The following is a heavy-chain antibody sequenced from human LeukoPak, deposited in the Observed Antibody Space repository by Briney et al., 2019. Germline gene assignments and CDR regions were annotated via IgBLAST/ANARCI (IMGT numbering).Heavy chain of an antibody. CDR2: VNGGGSST. Sequence: GGSLRLSCAASGFTFSASAMNWVRQPPGKGLEWVSRVNGGGSSTYSAASVKGRFTISRDNSRNTLYLQMNSLRVEDTAVYCCAKGPVVTLDSWGQGALVTVSS. CDR1: GFTFSASA. D-gene: IGHD4-23*01. J-gene: IGHJ4*02. CDR3: AKGPVVTLDS. V-gene: IGHV3-23*01.